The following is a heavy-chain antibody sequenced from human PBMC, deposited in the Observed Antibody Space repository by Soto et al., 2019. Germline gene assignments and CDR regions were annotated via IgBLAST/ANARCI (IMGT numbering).Heavy chain of an antibody. CDR2: INQDGSEK. CDR1: GFTFSTSW. J-gene: IGHJ4*02. Sequence: EVQLMESGGGLVQPGGSLRLSCAASGFTFSTSWMDWVRQTPGKGLEWVANINQDGSEKNYVDSVKGRFTIYRDNAKNSLYLQMSSLTAEDSALYYCSRSLNSWGQGTLVTVSS. CDR3: SRSLNS. V-gene: IGHV3-7*01.